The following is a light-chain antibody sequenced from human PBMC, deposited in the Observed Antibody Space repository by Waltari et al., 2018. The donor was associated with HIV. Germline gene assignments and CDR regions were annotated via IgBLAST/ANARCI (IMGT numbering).Light chain of an antibody. Sequence: QSALTQPASVSGSPGQSITISCTGPSSDVGGYNYVSWYQQHPGKAPKLMIYEVSNRPSGVSNRFSGSKSGNTASLTISGLQAEDEADYYCSSYTISSTLEIGGGTKLTVL. CDR3: SSYTISSTLE. CDR1: SSDVGGYNY. J-gene: IGLJ2*01. V-gene: IGLV2-14*01. CDR2: EVS.